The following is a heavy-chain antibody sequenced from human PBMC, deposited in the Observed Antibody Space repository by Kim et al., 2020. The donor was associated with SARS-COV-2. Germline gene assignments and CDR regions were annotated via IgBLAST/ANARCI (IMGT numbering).Heavy chain of an antibody. CDR2: IGATGDT. CDR3: ARRERSYYFDTSGSGAFDI. Sequence: GGSLRLSCAASGFTFSNYDMHWVRQATGEGLEWVSIIGATGDTYYPGSVKGRFTISRDNAKNSLYLQMNSLRAGDTAVYYCARRERSYYFDTSGSGAFDIWGQGTMVTVSS. D-gene: IGHD3-22*01. V-gene: IGHV3-13*01. CDR1: GFTFSNYD. J-gene: IGHJ3*02.